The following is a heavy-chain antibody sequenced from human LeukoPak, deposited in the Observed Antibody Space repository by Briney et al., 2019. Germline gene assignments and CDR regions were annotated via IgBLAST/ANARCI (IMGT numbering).Heavy chain of an antibody. CDR2: IKQDGSEK. CDR1: GFTFSSYW. D-gene: IGHD4-17*01. Sequence: GGSLRLSCAASGFTFSSYWMSWVRQAPGKGLEWVANIKQDGSEKYYVDSVKGRFTISRDNAKNSLYLQVNSLRAEDTAVYYCAREGTVTHYCFDYWGQGTLVTVSS. V-gene: IGHV3-7*01. CDR3: AREGTVTHYCFDY. J-gene: IGHJ4*02.